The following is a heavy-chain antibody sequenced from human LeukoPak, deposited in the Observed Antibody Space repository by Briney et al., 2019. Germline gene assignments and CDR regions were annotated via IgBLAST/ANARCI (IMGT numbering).Heavy chain of an antibody. D-gene: IGHD3-22*01. CDR1: GGSISSGGFS. Sequence: SQTLSLTCTVSGGSISSGGFSWNWIRQHPGKGLEWIGYIYYSGSTYYNPSLKSRVTISVDTSKNQFSLKLSSVTAADTAVYYCAREGYYDTSASGAFDIWGQGTMVTVSS. CDR2: IYYSGST. J-gene: IGHJ3*02. V-gene: IGHV4-31*03. CDR3: AREGYYDTSASGAFDI.